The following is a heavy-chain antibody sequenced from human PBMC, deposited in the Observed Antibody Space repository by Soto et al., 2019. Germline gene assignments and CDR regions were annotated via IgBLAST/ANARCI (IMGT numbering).Heavy chain of an antibody. CDR3: ARGGGVGVAGSAAFDM. CDR1: GYPVTAYY. Sequence: QLHLVQSGAVVKKPGASVTVSCSASGYPVTAYYMHWVRQAPGRGLEWIGGINPATGAAKYTQPGQGRVTMPRATSAGTVFMELRGLTSGDPAVFYCARGGGVGVAGSAAFDMWGQGTLVTVSS. CDR2: INPATGAA. J-gene: IGHJ3*02. D-gene: IGHD3-3*01. V-gene: IGHV1-2*02.